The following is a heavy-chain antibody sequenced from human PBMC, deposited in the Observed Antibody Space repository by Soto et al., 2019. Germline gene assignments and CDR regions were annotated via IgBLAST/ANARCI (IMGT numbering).Heavy chain of an antibody. CDR3: ARSTMVRGVINPSPGMDV. J-gene: IGHJ6*02. Sequence: SETLSLTCTVSGGSISSYYWSWIRQPPGKGLEWIGYIYYSGSTNYNPSLKSRVTISVDTSKNQFSLKLSSVTAADTAVYYCARSTMVRGVINPSPGMDVWGQGTTVTVSS. CDR1: GGSISSYY. D-gene: IGHD3-10*01. V-gene: IGHV4-59*12. CDR2: IYYSGST.